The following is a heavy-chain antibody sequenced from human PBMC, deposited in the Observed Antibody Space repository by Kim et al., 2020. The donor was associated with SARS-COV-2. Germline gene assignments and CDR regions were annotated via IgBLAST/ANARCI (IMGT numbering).Heavy chain of an antibody. CDR3: ARHEASITIFGVVPLGEGMDV. V-gene: IGHV4-39*01. CDR1: GGSISSSSYY. J-gene: IGHJ6*02. D-gene: IGHD3-3*01. Sequence: SETLSLTCTASGGSISSSSYYWGWIRQPPGKVLEWIGSIYYSGSTYYNPSLKSRVTISVDTSKNQFSLKLSSVTAADTAVYYCARHEASITIFGVVPLGEGMDVWGQGTTVTVSS. CDR2: IYYSGST.